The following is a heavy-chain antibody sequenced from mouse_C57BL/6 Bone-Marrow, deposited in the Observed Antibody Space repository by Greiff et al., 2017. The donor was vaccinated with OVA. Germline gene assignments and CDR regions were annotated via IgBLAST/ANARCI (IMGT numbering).Heavy chain of an antibody. D-gene: IGHD2-4*01. CDR1: GFNIKDDY. CDR3: TTDDYDGY. V-gene: IGHV14-4*01. J-gene: IGHJ2*01. CDR2: IDPENGDT. Sequence: VQLQQSGAELVRPGASVKLSCTASGFNIKDDYMHWVKQRPEQGLEWIGWIDPENGDTEYASKFQGKATITADTSSNAAFLQLRSLTSEDTAVYYCTTDDYDGYWGQGTTLTVSS.